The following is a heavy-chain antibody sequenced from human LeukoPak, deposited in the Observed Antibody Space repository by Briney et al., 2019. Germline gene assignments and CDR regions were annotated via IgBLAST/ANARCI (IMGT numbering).Heavy chain of an antibody. CDR2: ISPTGSTT. CDR3: ARGPNSNWSGLDF. D-gene: IGHD6-6*01. Sequence: GGSLRLSCTASGFPFSGHWMHWACQLPGKGLVWVSRISPTGSTTSYADSVKGRFTVSRDNAKNTLYLQVNNLRAEDTAVYYCARGPNSNWSGLDFWGQGTLLTVSS. V-gene: IGHV3-74*01. CDR1: GFPFSGHW. J-gene: IGHJ4*02.